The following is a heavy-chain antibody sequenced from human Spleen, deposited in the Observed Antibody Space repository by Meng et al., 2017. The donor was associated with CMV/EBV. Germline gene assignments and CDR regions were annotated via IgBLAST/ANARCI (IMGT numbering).Heavy chain of an antibody. CDR1: GFTFSSYG. Sequence: GESLKISCAASGFTFSSYGMHWVRQAPGRGLEWVAFIRSDGVNKFYVDSVKGRFTISRDSSKKTVYLQMNSLRAEDTAVYYCAKDHFQSSYSVPTRDDYYGMDVWGQGTTVTVSS. D-gene: IGHD1-26*01. V-gene: IGHV3-30*02. CDR2: IRSDGVNK. CDR3: AKDHFQSSYSVPTRDDYYGMDV. J-gene: IGHJ6*02.